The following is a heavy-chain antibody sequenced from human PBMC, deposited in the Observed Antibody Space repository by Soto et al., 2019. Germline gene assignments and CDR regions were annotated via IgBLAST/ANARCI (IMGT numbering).Heavy chain of an antibody. CDR2: INQSGST. V-gene: IGHV4-34*01. D-gene: IGHD6-13*01. J-gene: IGHJ4*02. Sequence: QVQLQQWGAGLLKPSETPSLTCAVYGGSFSGYYWSWIRQPPGKGLEWIGEINQSGSTNYNPSLKSRVTISVDTSKILFSLTLSSVTAAGTAVYYCARTYSSSRSPFDCWGPGTLVTVSS. CDR3: ARTYSSSRSPFDC. CDR1: GGSFSGYY.